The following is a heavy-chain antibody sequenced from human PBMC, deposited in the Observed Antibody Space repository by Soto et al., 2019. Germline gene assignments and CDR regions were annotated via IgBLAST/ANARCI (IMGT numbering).Heavy chain of an antibody. J-gene: IGHJ3*01. CDR1: GFTFSNYA. Sequence: EVQVLESGGGLVQPGGSLRLSCAASGFTFSNYAMTLVRQAPGKGLEWVSAISGGGGSTYYLDSVKGRFTISRDNSKNTLYQQMNSLRAEDTAGYYCAKDHDCGARGPTWGQGTMVTVSS. CDR2: ISGGGGST. D-gene: IGHD4-17*01. V-gene: IGHV3-23*01. CDR3: AKDHDCGARGPT.